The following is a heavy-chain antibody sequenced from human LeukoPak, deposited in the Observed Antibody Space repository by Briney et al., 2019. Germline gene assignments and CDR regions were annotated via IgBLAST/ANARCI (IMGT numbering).Heavy chain of an antibody. D-gene: IGHD3-3*01. V-gene: IGHV3-23*01. CDR1: VFTFSSYA. J-gene: IGHJ6*03. CDR2: ISGSGGST. CDR3: AKSGSRFLEWLQNPYMDV. Sequence: GGPLRLFCAASVFTFSSYAMSWVRQAPGKGLEWVSAISGSGGSTYYADSVKGRFTISRDNSKHTLYLQMNSLRAEDTAVYYCAKSGSRFLEWLQNPYMDVWGKRTTVTVSS.